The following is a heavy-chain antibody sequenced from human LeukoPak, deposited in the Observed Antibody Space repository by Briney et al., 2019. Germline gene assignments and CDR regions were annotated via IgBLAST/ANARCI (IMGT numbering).Heavy chain of an antibody. J-gene: IGHJ3*02. CDR3: TRGGRDGSDI. Sequence: GGSLRLSCAASGFTFSSYDMHWVRQATGKGLEWVSAIGTAGDTYYSGSVKGRFIISRENAKSSLYLQMNSLRVGDTALYYCTRGGRDGSDIWGQGTMVTVSS. CDR1: GFTFSSYD. D-gene: IGHD2-15*01. CDR2: IGTAGDT. V-gene: IGHV3-13*01.